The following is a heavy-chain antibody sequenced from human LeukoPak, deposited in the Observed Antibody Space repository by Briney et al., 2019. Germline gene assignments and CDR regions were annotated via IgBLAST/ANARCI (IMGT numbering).Heavy chain of an antibody. V-gene: IGHV4-34*01. Sequence: PSETLSLTCAVYGGSFSGYYWSWIRQPPGKRLEWIGEINHSGSTNYNPSLKSRVTISVDTSKNQLSLKLSSVTAADTAVYYCARGRRDLYYDILTTLNWFDPWGQGTLVTVSS. J-gene: IGHJ5*02. CDR2: INHSGST. D-gene: IGHD3-9*01. CDR3: ARGRRDLYYDILTTLNWFDP. CDR1: GGSFSGYY.